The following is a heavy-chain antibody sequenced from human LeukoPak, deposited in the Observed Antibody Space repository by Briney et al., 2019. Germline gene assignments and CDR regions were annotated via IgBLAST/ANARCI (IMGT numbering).Heavy chain of an antibody. J-gene: IGHJ4*02. CDR3: ARRSGYPYYFDY. CDR1: GFTFSGYA. CDR2: ISSSGSTI. Sequence: GGSLRLSCAASGFTFSGYAMSWIRQAPGKGLEWVSYISSSGSTIYYADSVKGRFTISRDNAKNSLYLQMNSLRAEDTAVYYCARRSGYPYYFDYWGQGTLVTVSS. V-gene: IGHV3-11*01. D-gene: IGHD3-3*01.